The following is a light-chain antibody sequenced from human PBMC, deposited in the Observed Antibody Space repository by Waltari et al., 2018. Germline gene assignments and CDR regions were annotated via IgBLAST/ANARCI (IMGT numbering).Light chain of an antibody. CDR3: AAWDDSLSGWV. CDR1: TSNIGSNS. V-gene: IGLV1-44*01. CDR2: SND. Sequence: QSVLTQPPSASGTPGQTVTIFCSGYTSNIGSNSFTWYQHFPGTAPKLRIHSNDRRPSGVPDRFSGSKSGTSASLAISGLQSEDEADYYCAAWDDSLSGWVFGGGTYLTVL. J-gene: IGLJ3*02.